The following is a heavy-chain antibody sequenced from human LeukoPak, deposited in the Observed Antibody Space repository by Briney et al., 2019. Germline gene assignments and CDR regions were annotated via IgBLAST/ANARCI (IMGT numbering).Heavy chain of an antibody. CDR3: ASPIFGVVIENDAFDI. J-gene: IGHJ3*02. CDR1: GSSISSSSYY. D-gene: IGHD3-3*01. V-gene: IGHV4-39*01. Sequence: SETLSLTCTVSGSSISSSSYYWGWIRQPPGKGLEWIGSIYYSGSTYYNPSLKSRVTISVDTSRNQFSLKLSSVTAADTAVYYCASPIFGVVIENDAFDIWGQGTMVTVSS. CDR2: IYYSGST.